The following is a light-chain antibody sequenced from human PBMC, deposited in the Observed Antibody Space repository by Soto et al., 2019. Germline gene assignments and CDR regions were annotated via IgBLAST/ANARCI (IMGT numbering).Light chain of an antibody. CDR2: CNY. CDR1: ISNIGAGHD. V-gene: IGLV1-40*01. CDR3: QSYDSSLSGYV. J-gene: IGLJ1*01. Sequence: QSVLTQPPSLSGAPGQMVNISCTGSISNIGAGHDVHWYRQLPGTAPKLLIYCNYNRPSGVPVRFSGSKSGASASLAITGLQAEDEADYYCQSYDSSLSGYVFATGTKVTVL.